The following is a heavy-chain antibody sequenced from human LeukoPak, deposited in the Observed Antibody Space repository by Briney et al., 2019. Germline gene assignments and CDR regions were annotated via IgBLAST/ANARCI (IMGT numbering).Heavy chain of an antibody. Sequence: SETLSPTCTVSGGSISSYYWSWIRQPPGKGLEWIGYIYYSGSTNYNPSLKSRVTISVDTSKNQFSLKLSSVTAADTAVYYCARTSGYSGYYFDYWGQGTLVTVSS. CDR3: ARTSGYSGYYFDY. V-gene: IGHV4-59*01. CDR2: IYYSGST. J-gene: IGHJ4*02. CDR1: GGSISSYY. D-gene: IGHD5-12*01.